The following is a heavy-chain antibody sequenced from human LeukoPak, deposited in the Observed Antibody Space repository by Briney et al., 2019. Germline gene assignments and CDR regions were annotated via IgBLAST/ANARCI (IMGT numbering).Heavy chain of an antibody. CDR2: INHSGST. D-gene: IGHD5-12*01. J-gene: IGHJ3*02. V-gene: IGHV4-34*01. Sequence: PSETLSLTCAVYGGSFSGYYWSWIRQPPGKGPEWIGEINHSGSTNYNPSLKSRVTISVDTSKNQFSLKLGSVTAADTAVYYCGVNKYGGSSDAFDIWGQGTMVTVSS. CDR3: GVNKYGGSSDAFDI. CDR1: GGSFSGYY.